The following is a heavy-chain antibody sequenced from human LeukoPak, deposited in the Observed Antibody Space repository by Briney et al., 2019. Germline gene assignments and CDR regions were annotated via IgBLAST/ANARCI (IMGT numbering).Heavy chain of an antibody. V-gene: IGHV3-23*01. D-gene: IGHD5-18*01. CDR2: ISGTGSDT. CDR3: AKGLLVGTAFGI. Sequence: GGSLRLSCAASGLIFSSYVMSWVRQAPGKGLGWVSTISGTGSDTYYTDSVKGRFTISRDNSKSTLYLQMNSLRAEDMAVYYCAKGLLVGTAFGIWGQGTMVTVSS. J-gene: IGHJ3*02. CDR1: GLIFSSYV.